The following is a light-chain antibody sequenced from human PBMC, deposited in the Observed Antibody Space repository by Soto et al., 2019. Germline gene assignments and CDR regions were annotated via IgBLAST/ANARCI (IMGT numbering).Light chain of an antibody. CDR1: QSVSSSY. V-gene: IGKV3-20*01. CDR3: HQYGSSQS. CDR2: GAS. J-gene: IGKJ1*01. Sequence: EIVLTQSPGTLSLSPGERATLSCSASQSVSSSYLAWYQQKPGQAPRLLIYGASSRATGIPDRFSGSGSGTDFTLTISRLDAEEFAVYYYHQYGSSQSFGQGPKVEIK.